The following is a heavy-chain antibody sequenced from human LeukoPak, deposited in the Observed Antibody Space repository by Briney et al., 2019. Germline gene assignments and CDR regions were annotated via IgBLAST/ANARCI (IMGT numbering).Heavy chain of an antibody. J-gene: IGHJ4*02. CDR2: INPSGTT. Sequence: SETLSLTCAVYGGSSSAYWWSWIRQPPGKGLEWIGEINPSGTTNYNPSLKGRVTISLDTSKNHFSLNLSSVTAADTAVYYCARVDYGDYSKDFDYWGQGTLVTVSS. CDR3: ARVDYGDYSKDFDY. D-gene: IGHD4-17*01. CDR1: GGSSSAYW. V-gene: IGHV4-34*01.